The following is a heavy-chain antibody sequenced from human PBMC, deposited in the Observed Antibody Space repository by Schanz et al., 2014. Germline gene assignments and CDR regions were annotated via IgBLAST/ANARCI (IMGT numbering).Heavy chain of an antibody. Sequence: QVQLVESGGGVVQPGRSLRLSCAASGFTFSSYGMHWVRQVPGKGLEWVAVVCYDGSKKYYADSVKGRFSISRDNSKNTLYLQMDSLRAEDTAVYYCAKSGYCRSTSCYQYNYYGLDVWGQGTTVTVSS. CDR2: VCYDGSKK. CDR3: AKSGYCRSTSCYQYNYYGLDV. D-gene: IGHD2-2*03. CDR1: GFTFSSYG. J-gene: IGHJ6*02. V-gene: IGHV3-33*06.